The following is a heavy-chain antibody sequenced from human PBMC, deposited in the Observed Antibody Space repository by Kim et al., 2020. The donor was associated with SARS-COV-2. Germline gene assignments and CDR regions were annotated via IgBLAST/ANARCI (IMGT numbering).Heavy chain of an antibody. J-gene: IGHJ4*02. Sequence: YYADAGKGRFTISRDNSKNTLYLQMNSLRAEDTAVYYCAKPTYDSSGYHYWGQGTLVTVSS. D-gene: IGHD3-22*01. V-gene: IGHV3-30*02. CDR3: AKPTYDSSGYHY.